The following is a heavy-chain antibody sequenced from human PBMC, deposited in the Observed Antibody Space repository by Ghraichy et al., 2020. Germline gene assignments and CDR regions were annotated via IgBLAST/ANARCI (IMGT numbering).Heavy chain of an antibody. CDR2: INGNGAKI. V-gene: IGHV3-23*01. D-gene: IGHD2-21*02. CDR1: GFTFTSYS. Sequence: GGSLRLSCAASGFTFTSYSMSWVRQAPTKGLEWVSSINGNGAKINYADSVKGRFTISRDNSKNTLSLQMNSLRADDTAVYYCAKDAVTANGRWDGFDIWGQGTTVTVSS. CDR3: AKDAVTANGRWDGFDI. J-gene: IGHJ3*02.